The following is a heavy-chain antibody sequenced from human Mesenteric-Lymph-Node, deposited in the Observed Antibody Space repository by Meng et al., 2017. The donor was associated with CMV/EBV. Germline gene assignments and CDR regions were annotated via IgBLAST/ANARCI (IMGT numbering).Heavy chain of an antibody. CDR3: ARGGRSGSYSRV. D-gene: IGHD1-26*01. Sequence: GSLRLSCAVYGGSFSDYYWSWIRQPPGRGLEWIGKVNHGGSSNYKPSLRSRVTILLHTSKSQLSLNLTSVTAADTAVYYCARGGRSGSYSRVWGQGTLVTVSS. J-gene: IGHJ4*02. CDR2: VNHGGSS. V-gene: IGHV4-34*01. CDR1: GGSFSDYY.